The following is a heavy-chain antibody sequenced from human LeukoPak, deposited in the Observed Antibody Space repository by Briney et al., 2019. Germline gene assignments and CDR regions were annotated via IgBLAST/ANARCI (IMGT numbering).Heavy chain of an antibody. D-gene: IGHD3-3*01. Sequence: SVKVSCKASGGTFISYAISWVRQAPGQGLEWMGGIIPIFGTANYAKKFQGRVTITADESTSTAYMELSSLRSEDTAVYYCARDPGDYDFWSAEPLNWFDPWGQGTLVTVSS. J-gene: IGHJ5*02. CDR2: IIPIFGTA. V-gene: IGHV1-69*01. CDR1: GGTFISYA. CDR3: ARDPGDYDFWSAEPLNWFDP.